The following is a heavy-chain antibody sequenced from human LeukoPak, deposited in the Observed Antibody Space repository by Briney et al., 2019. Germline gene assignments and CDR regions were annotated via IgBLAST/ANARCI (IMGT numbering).Heavy chain of an antibody. D-gene: IGHD3-10*01. Sequence: PGGSLRLSCAASGFPFNKYGMHWVRQAPGKEPEWLALISYDESDKYYAHSVKGRFTISRDNSKNTLYLQVNSLRAEDTAVYYCAKDRDSYGYGSGSYYNGVFDYWGQGTLVTVSS. CDR2: ISYDESDK. V-gene: IGHV3-30*18. CDR1: GFPFNKYG. J-gene: IGHJ4*02. CDR3: AKDRDSYGYGSGSYYNGVFDY.